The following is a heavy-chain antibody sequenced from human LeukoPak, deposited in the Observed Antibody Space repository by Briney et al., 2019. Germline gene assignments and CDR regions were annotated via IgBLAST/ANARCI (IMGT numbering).Heavy chain of an antibody. J-gene: IGHJ6*02. CDR1: GYTFTIYG. Sequence: ASVKVSCKASGYTFTIYGISWVRQAPGQGLEWMGWISAYNGNTNYAQKLQGRVTMTTDTSTSTAYMELRSLRSDDTAVYYCATYTVTTAPYYYGMDVWGQGTTVTVSS. V-gene: IGHV1-18*01. D-gene: IGHD4-11*01. CDR3: ATYTVTTAPYYYGMDV. CDR2: ISAYNGNT.